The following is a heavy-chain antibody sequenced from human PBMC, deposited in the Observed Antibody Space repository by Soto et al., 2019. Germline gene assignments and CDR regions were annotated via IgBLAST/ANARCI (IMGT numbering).Heavy chain of an antibody. CDR1: GFTFSTDW. Sequence: GGSLRLSCAASGFTFSTDWMHWVRQPPGKGLVWVSRIRGDGLDAGYADSVKGRFTISRDNAKNTLYLQMNSLRAEDTAVYYCARDLVAGSGSMGHWGQGALVTVSS. CDR3: ARDLVAGSGSMGH. V-gene: IGHV3-74*01. D-gene: IGHD3-10*01. J-gene: IGHJ4*02. CDR2: IRGDGLDA.